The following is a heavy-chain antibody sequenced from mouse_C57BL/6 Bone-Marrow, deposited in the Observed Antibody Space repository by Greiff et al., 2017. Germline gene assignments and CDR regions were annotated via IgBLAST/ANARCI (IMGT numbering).Heavy chain of an antibody. CDR2: IDPSDSYT. CDR3: AREELYYGNFYAMDY. Sequence: QVHVKQPGAELVRPGTSVKLSCKASGYTFTSYWMHWVKQRPGQGLEWIGVIDPSDSYTNYNQKFKGKATLTVDTSSSTAYMQLSSLTSEDSAVYYCAREELYYGNFYAMDYWGQGTSVTVSS. V-gene: IGHV1-59*01. D-gene: IGHD2-1*01. J-gene: IGHJ4*01. CDR1: GYTFTSYW.